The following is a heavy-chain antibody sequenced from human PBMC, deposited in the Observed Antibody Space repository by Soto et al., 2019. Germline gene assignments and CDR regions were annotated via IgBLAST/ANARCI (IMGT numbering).Heavy chain of an antibody. D-gene: IGHD4-17*01. Sequence: QVLLLQSGSEVKKAGSSVKVSCKASGDAFKSYAIHWVRQAPGQGLEYMGRIIPSYDRTKYAQKFQGRLTLNADMYTSTVYMELSSLRSEDTAVYYCARDTTNDYGDDTFDYWGQGTKVIVSS. J-gene: IGHJ4*02. CDR3: ARDTTNDYGDDTFDY. CDR1: GDAFKSYA. CDR2: IIPSYDRT. V-gene: IGHV1-69*06.